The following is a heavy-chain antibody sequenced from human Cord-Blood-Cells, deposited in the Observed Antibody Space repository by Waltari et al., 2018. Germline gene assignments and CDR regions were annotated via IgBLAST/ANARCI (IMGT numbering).Heavy chain of an antibody. Sequence: QVQLVQSGAEVKKPGASVKVSCTASGYTFTGYDMHWVRQAAGQGLEWMGWINPNSGGTNYAQKFQGRVTMTRDTSISTAYMELSRLRSDDTAVYYCARVINYYDSSGYLDYWGQGTLVTVSS. D-gene: IGHD3-22*01. V-gene: IGHV1-2*02. CDR3: ARVINYYDSSGYLDY. CDR2: INPNSGGT. CDR1: GYTFTGYD. J-gene: IGHJ4*02.